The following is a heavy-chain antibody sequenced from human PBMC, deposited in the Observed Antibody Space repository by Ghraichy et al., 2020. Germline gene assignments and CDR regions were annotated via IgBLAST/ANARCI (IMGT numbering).Heavy chain of an antibody. Sequence: SETLSLTCSVSGGSISRYYWNWIRQPPGKGLEWIGYIYYSGSTNYNPSLKSRVTISIDTSKNHFSLKLSSVTTADTAVYYCARSITVFGGGAFDIWGQGTMVTVSS. CDR2: IYYSGST. D-gene: IGHD3-3*01. J-gene: IGHJ3*02. CDR1: GGSISRYY. CDR3: ARSITVFGGGAFDI. V-gene: IGHV4-59*01.